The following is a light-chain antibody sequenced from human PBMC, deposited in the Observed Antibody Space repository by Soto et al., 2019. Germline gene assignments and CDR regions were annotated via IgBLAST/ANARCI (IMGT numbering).Light chain of an antibody. J-gene: IGLJ2*01. CDR3: AAWDDSLNAPHGV. Sequence: QSVLTQPPSASGTPGQRVTISCSGSSSNVGTYPVNWYQQLPGTAPKLLIYNNDQRPSGVPDRFSGSKSGTSASLAISGLQSEDEADYYCAAWDDSLNAPHGVFGGGTKVTVL. CDR2: NND. CDR1: SSNVGTYP. V-gene: IGLV1-44*01.